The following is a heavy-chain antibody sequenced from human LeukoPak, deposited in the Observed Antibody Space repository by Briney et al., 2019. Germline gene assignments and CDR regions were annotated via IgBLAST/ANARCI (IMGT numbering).Heavy chain of an antibody. D-gene: IGHD4-23*01. CDR3: ARGSLTVVTLNWFDP. Sequence: GGSLRLSCAASGFTFSSYAMHWVRQAPGKGLEYVSAISSNGGSTDYANSVKGRFTISRDNSKNTLYLQMGSLRAEDMAVYYCARGSLTVVTLNWFDPWGQGTLVTVSS. V-gene: IGHV3-64*01. J-gene: IGHJ5*02. CDR1: GFTFSSYA. CDR2: ISSNGGST.